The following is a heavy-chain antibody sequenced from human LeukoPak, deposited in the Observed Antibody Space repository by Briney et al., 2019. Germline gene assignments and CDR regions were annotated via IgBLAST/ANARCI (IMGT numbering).Heavy chain of an antibody. CDR1: GYTFTGYY. Sequence: GASVKVSCKASGYTFTGYYLHWVRQAPGQGLEWMGWINTSSGGAKYAQNFQGRVIITMDTSISTAYMELSSLRSDDTAVYYCARSSPPTYYHFYYYMDVWGKGSTVTVSS. CDR3: ARSSPPTYYHFYYYMDV. D-gene: IGHD6-13*01. CDR2: INTSSGGA. J-gene: IGHJ6*03. V-gene: IGHV1-2*02.